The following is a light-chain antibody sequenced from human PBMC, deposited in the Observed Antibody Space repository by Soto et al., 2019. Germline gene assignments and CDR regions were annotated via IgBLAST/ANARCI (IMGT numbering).Light chain of an antibody. J-gene: IGKJ1*01. CDR1: QSVSSN. CDR2: DAF. V-gene: IGKV3-15*01. Sequence: EIVMTQSPATLSVSPGERATLSCRANQSVSSNLAWYQQKPGQAPRILFYDAFTRATGIPARFSGSGSGTELTLTISSLRSEDFAVYYCQQYNNWPPWTFGQGTKVEIK. CDR3: QQYNNWPPWT.